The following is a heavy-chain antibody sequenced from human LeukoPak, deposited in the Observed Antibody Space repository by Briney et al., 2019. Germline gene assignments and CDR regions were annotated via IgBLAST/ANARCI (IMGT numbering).Heavy chain of an antibody. Sequence: TSETLSLTCAVYVGSFSGYYWSWIRQPPGKGLEWIGQINHSGSTNYNPSLKSRVTISVDTSKNQFSLKLSSVTAADTAVCYCASSLTGYYTHLDYWGQGTLVTVSS. D-gene: IGHD3-9*01. CDR3: ASSLTGYYTHLDY. CDR2: INHSGST. V-gene: IGHV4-34*01. CDR1: VGSFSGYY. J-gene: IGHJ4*02.